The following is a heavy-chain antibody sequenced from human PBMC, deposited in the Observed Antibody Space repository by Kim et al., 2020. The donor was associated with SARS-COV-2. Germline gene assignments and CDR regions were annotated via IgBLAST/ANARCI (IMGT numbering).Heavy chain of an antibody. CDR2: IYYSGST. J-gene: IGHJ6*02. Sequence: SETLSLTCTVSGGSISSYYWSWIRQPPGKGLEWIGYIYYSGSTNYNPSLKSRVTISVDTSKNQFSLKLSSVTAADTAVYYCARDVGSGSGSVLYYYGMDVWGQGTTVTVSS. V-gene: IGHV4-59*01. D-gene: IGHD1-26*01. CDR3: ARDVGSGSGSVLYYYGMDV. CDR1: GGSISSYY.